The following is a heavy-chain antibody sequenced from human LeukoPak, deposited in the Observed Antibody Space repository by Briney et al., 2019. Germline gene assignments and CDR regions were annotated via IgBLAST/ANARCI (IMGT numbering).Heavy chain of an antibody. D-gene: IGHD6-19*01. CDR3: AREAGTGNY. J-gene: IGHJ4*02. CDR1: GFTFNNYR. CDR2: IKQDGSEK. Sequence: PGGSLRLSCAASGFTFNNYRMSWVRQAPGKGLEWVANIKQDGSEKYYVDSVKGRFTISRDNAKNSLYLQMNSLRAEDTAIYYCAREAGTGNYWGQGTLVTASS. V-gene: IGHV3-7*01.